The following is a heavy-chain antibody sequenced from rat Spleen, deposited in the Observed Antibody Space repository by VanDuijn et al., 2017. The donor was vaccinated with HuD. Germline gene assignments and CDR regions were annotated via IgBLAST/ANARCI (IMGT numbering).Heavy chain of an antibody. CDR3: TRDKTYYFDY. CDR1: GFSLSNNT. V-gene: IGHV2-6*01. Sequence: QVQLKESGPGLVQPSQTLSLTCTVSGFSLSNNTGHWVRQPPGKGLEWIAAISSGGSTYYNSALKSRLSISRDTSKNQVFLKMNSLQTDDTAVYYCTRDKTYYFDYWGQGVMVTVSS. CDR2: ISSGGST. J-gene: IGHJ2*01.